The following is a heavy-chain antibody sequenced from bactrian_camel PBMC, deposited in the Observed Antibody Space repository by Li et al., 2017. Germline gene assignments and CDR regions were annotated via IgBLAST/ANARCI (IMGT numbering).Heavy chain of an antibody. J-gene: IGHJ4*01. Sequence: HVQLVESGGGSVQAGGSLRLSCAASGYTCNRNCMAWFRQAPGKEREGVARIYTGSGNTYYADSVKGRFTISQDNAKNTLYLQMNSLVPEDTAIYYCAADGPYPQICDVESSLSAYIYWGQGTQVTVS. CDR1: GYTCNRNC. CDR2: IYTGSGNT. D-gene: IGHD1*01. CDR3: AADGPYPQICDVESSLSAYIY. V-gene: IGHV3S1*01.